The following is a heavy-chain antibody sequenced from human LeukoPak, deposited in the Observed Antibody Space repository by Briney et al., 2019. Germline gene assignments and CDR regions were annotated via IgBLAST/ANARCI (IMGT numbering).Heavy chain of an antibody. CDR2: IYYSGTT. J-gene: IGHJ3*02. D-gene: IGHD3-22*01. CDR3: ARVLPDSSGYEAFDI. V-gene: IGHV4-59*12. CDR1: GGSISSYY. Sequence: SETLSLTCTVSGGSISSYYWSWIRQPPGKGLEWIGFIYYSGTTNYNPSLKSRVTISVDTSKNQFSLKLSSVTAADTAVYYCARVLPDSSGYEAFDIWGQGTMVTVSS.